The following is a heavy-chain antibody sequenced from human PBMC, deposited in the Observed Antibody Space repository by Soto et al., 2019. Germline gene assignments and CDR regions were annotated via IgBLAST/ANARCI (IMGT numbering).Heavy chain of an antibody. V-gene: IGHV1-18*04. Sequence: AASVKVSCKASGYTFTRYGINWVRQAPGQGLEWMGWVIPYNGNTNYAQKLQGRVTMTTDTSTSTAYMELRSLRSDDTAVYYRARGWGGGEVFDYWGQGXLVTVYS. J-gene: IGHJ4*02. D-gene: IGHD3-16*01. CDR1: GYTFTRYG. CDR2: VIPYNGNT. CDR3: ARGWGGGEVFDY.